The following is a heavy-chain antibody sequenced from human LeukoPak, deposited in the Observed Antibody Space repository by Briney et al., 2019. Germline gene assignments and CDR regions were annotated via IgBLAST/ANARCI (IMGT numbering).Heavy chain of an antibody. V-gene: IGHV3-23*01. D-gene: IGHD6-19*01. CDR2: ISGSGDRT. CDR1: GFTSNNYA. Sequence: GGSLRLSCAASGFTSNNYAMSWFRQTPGKGLEWVSAISGSGDRTYYAESVKGRFSISRDNSKNTLYLQMNSLRAEDTAVYYCAKDQRSGVGYWGQGTLVTVSS. CDR3: AKDQRSGVGY. J-gene: IGHJ4*02.